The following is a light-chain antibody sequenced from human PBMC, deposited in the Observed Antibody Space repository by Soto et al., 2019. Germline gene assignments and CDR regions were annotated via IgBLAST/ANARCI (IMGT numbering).Light chain of an antibody. CDR1: QGLVHSDGSTY. V-gene: IGKV2-30*02. J-gene: IGKJ2*01. CDR2: RVS. Sequence: DVVMTQSPLSLPVTLGQPASISCRSSQGLVHSDGSTYLNWYHQRPGQPPRRLIYRVSDRDYGVTDRFSGSGSGTDFTLEISRVQAEDIGVYYCLQVTRWPHTCGQGTKLEIK. CDR3: LQVTRWPHT.